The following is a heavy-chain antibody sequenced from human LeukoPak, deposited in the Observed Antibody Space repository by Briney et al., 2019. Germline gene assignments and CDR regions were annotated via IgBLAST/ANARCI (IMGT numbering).Heavy chain of an antibody. D-gene: IGHD1-7*01. CDR3: AKDLTGTLDY. V-gene: IGHV3-33*06. Sequence: PGGSLRLSCAASGFTFRSYAMNWVRQAPGKGLEWVAVIWYDGSNKYYADSVKGRFTISRDNSKNTLYLQMNSLRAEDTAVYYCAKDLTGTLDYWGQGTLVTVSS. CDR2: IWYDGSNK. J-gene: IGHJ4*02. CDR1: GFTFRSYA.